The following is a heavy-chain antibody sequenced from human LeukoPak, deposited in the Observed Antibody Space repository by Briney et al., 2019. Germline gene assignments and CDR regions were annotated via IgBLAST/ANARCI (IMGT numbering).Heavy chain of an antibody. CDR1: GFSLSNFG. D-gene: IGHD5-24*01. Sequence: GGSLRLSCAASGFSLSNFGMHWVRQAPGRAVEWVAVMSHDGSLKSYADSVEGRFTISRDFSKNTLYLQMNSLRAEDTAVYYCARDFNYYFDYWGQGTLVTVSS. J-gene: IGHJ4*02. CDR3: ARDFNYYFDY. CDR2: MSHDGSLK. V-gene: IGHV3-33*01.